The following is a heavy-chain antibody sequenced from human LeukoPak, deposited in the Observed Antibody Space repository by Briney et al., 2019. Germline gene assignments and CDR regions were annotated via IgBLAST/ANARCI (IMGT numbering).Heavy chain of an antibody. CDR2: INPSGGST. J-gene: IGHJ3*02. Sequence: ASVKVSCKASGYTFTSYDMHWVRQAPGQGLEWMGIINPSGGSTTYAQKFQGRVTMTRDMSTNTVYMEMSSLTSEDTAVYYCARWAIPSVKDDAFDMWGQGTLVTVSS. CDR1: GYTFTSYD. CDR3: ARWAIPSVKDDAFDM. V-gene: IGHV1-46*01. D-gene: IGHD2-2*01.